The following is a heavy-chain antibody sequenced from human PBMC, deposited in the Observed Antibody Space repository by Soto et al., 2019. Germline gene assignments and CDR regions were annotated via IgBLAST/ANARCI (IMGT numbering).Heavy chain of an antibody. CDR1: GGSISSGDYY. CDR3: ARDFLEWLSPSHLQYYYYYGMDV. V-gene: IGHV4-30-4*01. D-gene: IGHD3-3*01. J-gene: IGHJ6*02. CDR2: IYYSGST. Sequence: SETLSLTCTVSGGSISSGDYYWSWIRQPPGKGLEWIGYIYYSGSTYYNPSLKSRVTISVDTSKNKFSLKLSSVTAADTAVYYCARDFLEWLSPSHLQYYYYYGMDVWGQGTTVTVSS.